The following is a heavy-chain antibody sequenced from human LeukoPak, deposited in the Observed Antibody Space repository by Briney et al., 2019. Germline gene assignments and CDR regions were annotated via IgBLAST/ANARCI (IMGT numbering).Heavy chain of an antibody. CDR3: ARSRAFNSGAFDP. Sequence: SETLSLTCTVSGASVSSASYWSWIRQPPGKGVEWIAHIYNGVNTNYNPSLKSRVTISVDTSKNQFSLRLNSVTAVDTAVYYCARSRAFNSGAFDPWGQGSLVTVSS. V-gene: IGHV4-61*01. D-gene: IGHD1-26*01. CDR1: GASVSSASY. CDR2: IYNGVNT. J-gene: IGHJ5*02.